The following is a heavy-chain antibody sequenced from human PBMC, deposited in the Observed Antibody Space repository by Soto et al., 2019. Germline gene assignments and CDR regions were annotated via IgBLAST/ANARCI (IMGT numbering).Heavy chain of an antibody. V-gene: IGHV6-1*01. D-gene: IGHD1-26*01. CDR3: ARALAGSYDY. CDR2: TYYRSKWST. CDR1: GDSVSSKDAA. Sequence: QVQLQQSGPGLVQPSQTLSLTCAISGDSVSSKDAAWNWIRQSPSRGLEWLGRTYYRSKWSTDYAVSLKGRITVKPDTSKNQSSLQLNSVTPEDTAVYYCARALAGSYDYWGQGTLVTVSS. J-gene: IGHJ4*02.